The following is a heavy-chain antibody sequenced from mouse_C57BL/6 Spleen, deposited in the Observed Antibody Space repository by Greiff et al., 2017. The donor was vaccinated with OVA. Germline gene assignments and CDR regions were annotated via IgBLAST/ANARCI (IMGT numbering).Heavy chain of an antibody. CDR3: ARQSLTNWYFDV. D-gene: IGHD6-1*01. CDR2: INPNNGGT. CDR1: GYTFTDYY. J-gene: IGHJ1*03. V-gene: IGHV1-26*01. Sequence: VQLQQSGPELVKPGASVKISCKASGYTFTDYYMNWVKQSHGKSLEWIGDINPNNGGTSYNQKFKGKATLTVDKSSSTAYMELRSLTSEDSAVYYCARQSLTNWYFDVWGTGTTVTVSS.